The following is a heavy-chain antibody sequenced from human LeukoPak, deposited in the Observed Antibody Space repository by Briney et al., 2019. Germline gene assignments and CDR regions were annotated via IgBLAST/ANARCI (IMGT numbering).Heavy chain of an antibody. CDR1: GFTFSSYG. J-gene: IGHJ5*02. Sequence: GRSLRLSCAASGFTFSSYGMHWVRQAPGKGLEWVAVIWYGGSNKYYADSVKGRFTISRDNSKNTLYLQMNSLRAEDTAVYYCAAQRGYSGHNWFDPWGQGTLVTVSS. CDR3: AAQRGYSGHNWFDP. V-gene: IGHV3-33*08. CDR2: IWYGGSNK. D-gene: IGHD5-12*01.